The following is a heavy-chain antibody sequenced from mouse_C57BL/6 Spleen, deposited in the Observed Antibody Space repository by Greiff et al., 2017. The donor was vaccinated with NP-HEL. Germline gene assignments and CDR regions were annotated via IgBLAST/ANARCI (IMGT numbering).Heavy chain of an antibody. CDR1: GYTFTSYW. CDR3: ARMDYYGPYYFDY. D-gene: IGHD1-1*01. J-gene: IGHJ2*01. CDR2: INPSNGGT. Sequence: VQLQQSGTELVKPGASVKLSCKASGYTFTSYWMHWVKQRPGQGLEWIGNINPSNGGTNYNEKFKSKATLTVDKSSSTAYMQLSSLTSEDSAVYYCARMDYYGPYYFDYWGQGTTLTVSS. V-gene: IGHV1-53*01.